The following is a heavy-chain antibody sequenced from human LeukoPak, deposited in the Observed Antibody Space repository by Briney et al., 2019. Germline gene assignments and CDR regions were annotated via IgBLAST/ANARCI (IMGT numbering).Heavy chain of an antibody. V-gene: IGHV4-34*01. D-gene: IGHD3-10*01. CDR1: GGSLTGYY. CDR2: IYYSGRT. Sequence: PSETLSLTCAVYGGSLTGYYWTWIRQPPGKGLEWIGEIYYSGRTKYDSSLKGRVSISVDTSKNQFSLKLSSVTAADTALYYCARASGSYGSGSYYYSGMDVWGKGTTVTVSS. CDR3: ARASGSYGSGSYYYSGMDV. J-gene: IGHJ6*04.